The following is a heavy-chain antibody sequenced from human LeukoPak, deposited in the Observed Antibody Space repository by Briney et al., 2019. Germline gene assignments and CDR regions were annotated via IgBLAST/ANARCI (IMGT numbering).Heavy chain of an antibody. V-gene: IGHV1-2*02. CDR3: ARVQGGYNYFDY. Sequence: ASVKVSCKASGYTFTDYYINWVRQAPGQGLEWMGWVFPYSGKSNLAQKFQGRVAMTSDTSVGTVYMELSRLTSDDTAVYFCARVQGGYNYFDYWGQGTPVTVSS. D-gene: IGHD5-24*01. CDR2: VFPYSGKS. CDR1: GYTFTDYY. J-gene: IGHJ4*02.